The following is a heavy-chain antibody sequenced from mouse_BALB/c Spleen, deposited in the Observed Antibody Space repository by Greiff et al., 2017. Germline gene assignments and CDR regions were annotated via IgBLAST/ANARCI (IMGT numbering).Heavy chain of an antibody. Sequence: EVQLVESGGDLVKPGGSLKLSCAASGFTFSSYGMSWVRQTPDKRLEWVATISSGGSYTYYPDSVKGRFTISRDNAKNTLYLQMSSLKSEDTAMYYCARRFITTVVAPFAYWGQGTLVTVSA. V-gene: IGHV5-6*01. J-gene: IGHJ3*01. CDR2: ISSGGSYT. CDR3: ARRFITTVVAPFAY. D-gene: IGHD1-1*01. CDR1: GFTFSSYG.